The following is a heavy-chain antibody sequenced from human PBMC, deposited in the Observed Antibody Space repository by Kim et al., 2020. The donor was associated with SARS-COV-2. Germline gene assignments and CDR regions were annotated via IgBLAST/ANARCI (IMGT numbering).Heavy chain of an antibody. D-gene: IGHD6-13*01. J-gene: IGHJ6*02. Sequence: SVKVSCKASGFTFTSSAVQWVRQARGQRLEWIGWIVVGSGNTNYAQKFQERVTITRDMSTSTAYMELSSLRSEDTAVYYCAARPPGIAAAGDRTWYYGMDVGGQGTTVTVS. CDR3: AARPPGIAAAGDRTWYYGMDV. V-gene: IGHV1-58*01. CDR2: IVVGSGNT. CDR1: GFTFTSSA.